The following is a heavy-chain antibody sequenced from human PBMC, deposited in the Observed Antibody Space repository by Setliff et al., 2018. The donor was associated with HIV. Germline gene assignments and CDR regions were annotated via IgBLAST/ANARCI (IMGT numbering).Heavy chain of an antibody. CDR2: ISISGVSM. CDR1: GFTFTDYN. Sequence: SCVASGFTFTDYNMAWVRQAPGKGLEWVSSISISGVSMAYGDSVRGRFTISRDNAKKSLFLQMNSLRAEDTAVYYCVRDLNWGVGYWGQGTLVTVSS. D-gene: IGHD3-16*01. CDR3: VRDLNWGVGY. J-gene: IGHJ4*02. V-gene: IGHV3-21*01.